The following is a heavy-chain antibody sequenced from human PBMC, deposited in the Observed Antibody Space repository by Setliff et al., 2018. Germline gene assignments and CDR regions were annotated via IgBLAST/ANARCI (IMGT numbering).Heavy chain of an antibody. V-gene: IGHV4-61*09. D-gene: IGHD2-15*01. Sequence: NPSPTRNVSWAPIINGSHYWSWIRQSAGEKPTWIGHVYSTGSTDYNPSFESRVSISVDKSNNQFSLKMTSVTAADTAMYYCVRDRYGRNSDGSGVYNWFDSWGRGILVTVSS. CDR1: WAPIINGSHY. CDR2: VYSTGST. CDR3: VRDRYGRNSDGSGVYNWFDS. J-gene: IGHJ5*01.